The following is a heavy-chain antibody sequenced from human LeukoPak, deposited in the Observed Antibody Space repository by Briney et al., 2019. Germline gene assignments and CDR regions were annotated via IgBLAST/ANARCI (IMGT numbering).Heavy chain of an antibody. V-gene: IGHV3-21*04. CDR3: AKERPDCSSTSCHRYYYYYMDV. CDR2: ISSSSSYI. J-gene: IGHJ6*03. Sequence: GGSLRLSCAASGFTFSSYSMNWVRQAPGKGLEWVSSISSSSSYIYYADSVKGRFTISRDNSKNTLYLQMNSLRAEDTAVYYCAKERPDCSSTSCHRYYYYYMDVWGKGTTVTISS. CDR1: GFTFSSYS. D-gene: IGHD2-2*01.